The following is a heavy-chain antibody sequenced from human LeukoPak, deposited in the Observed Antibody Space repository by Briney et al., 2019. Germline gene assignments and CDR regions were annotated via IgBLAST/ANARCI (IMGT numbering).Heavy chain of an antibody. D-gene: IGHD3-10*01. CDR2: IYSGGRP. Sequence: GGSLRLSCAASGFTVSSNYMSWVRQAPGKGLEWVSLIYSGGRPYYADSVKGRFTISRDNSKNTLYLQMNSLRAEDTAVYYCARVYYGSGSLHYYYYMGVWGKGTTVTISS. CDR1: GFTVSSNY. CDR3: ARVYYGSGSLHYYYYMGV. J-gene: IGHJ6*03. V-gene: IGHV3-53*01.